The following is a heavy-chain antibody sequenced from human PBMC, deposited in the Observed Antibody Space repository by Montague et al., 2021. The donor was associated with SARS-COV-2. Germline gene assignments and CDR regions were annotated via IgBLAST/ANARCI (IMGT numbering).Heavy chain of an antibody. CDR2: IDWDDDK. J-gene: IGHJ4*02. CDR3: AHRTVLASAWDY. Sequence: PALVKPTQTLTLTCTFSGFSLSTSGVCVGWIRQPPGKALEWLARIDWDDDKRYSPSLKSRLTITKDTSKNQVVLTMTNMDPVDTATYYCAHRTVLASAWDYWGQGTLVTVSS. D-gene: IGHD2-15*01. V-gene: IGHV2-5*02. CDR1: GFSLSTSGVC.